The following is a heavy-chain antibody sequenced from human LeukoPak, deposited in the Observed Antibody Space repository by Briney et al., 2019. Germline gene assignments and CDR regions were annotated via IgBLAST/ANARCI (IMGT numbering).Heavy chain of an antibody. Sequence: SETLSLTCTVSGGSISSYYWSWIRQPPXXXXXXXXXXYXXGSTNYSPSPKSRVTISVAPSKKQFSLKLSSVTAADTAVYYCARLRYYDFWSGYSPTDAFDIWGQGTMVTVSS. D-gene: IGHD3-3*01. J-gene: IGHJ3*02. CDR1: GGSISSYY. CDR2: XYXXGST. V-gene: IGHV4-59*08. CDR3: ARLRYYDFWSGYSPTDAFDI.